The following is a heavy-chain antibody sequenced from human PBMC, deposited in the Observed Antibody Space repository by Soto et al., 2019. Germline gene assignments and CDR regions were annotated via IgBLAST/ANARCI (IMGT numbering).Heavy chain of an antibody. J-gene: IGHJ4*02. CDR1: GGSFSGYY. CDR3: ARAAPRYCSGGSCYSGSDY. V-gene: IGHV4-34*01. D-gene: IGHD2-15*01. Sequence: QVQLQKWGAGLLKPSETLSLTCAVYGGSFSGYYWSWIRQPPGKGLEWIGEINHSGSTNYNPSLKSRVTWSVDTSKNQFSLKLSSVSAADTAVYYCARAAPRYCSGGSCYSGSDYWGQGTLVTVSS. CDR2: INHSGST.